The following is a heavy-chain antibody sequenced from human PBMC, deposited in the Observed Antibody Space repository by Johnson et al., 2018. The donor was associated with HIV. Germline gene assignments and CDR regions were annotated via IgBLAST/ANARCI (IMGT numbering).Heavy chain of an antibody. D-gene: IGHD3-10*01. V-gene: IGHV3-30-3*01. Sequence: QVQLMESGGGVVQPGRSLRLSCAAYGFTFSSYAMHWVRQAPGKGLEWVAVISYDGSNKYYADSVKGRFTISRDNSKNTLYLQMNSLRAEDTAVYYCARVLWFGELFSRAFDIWGQGTMVTVSS. CDR2: ISYDGSNK. CDR3: ARVLWFGELFSRAFDI. CDR1: GFTFSSYA. J-gene: IGHJ3*02.